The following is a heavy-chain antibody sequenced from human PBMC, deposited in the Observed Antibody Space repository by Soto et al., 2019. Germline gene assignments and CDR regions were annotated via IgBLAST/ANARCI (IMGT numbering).Heavy chain of an antibody. CDR2: IIPIFGTA. CDR1: GVTFSSYA. Sequence: SVKVSGKASGVTFSSYAISWVRQAPGQRLEWMGGIIPIFGTANYAQKFQGRVTITADESTSTAYVELSSLRSEDTAVYYCAREQVPLYYYDSSGSLDYWGQGTLVTVSS. CDR3: AREQVPLYYYDSSGSLDY. V-gene: IGHV1-69*13. D-gene: IGHD3-22*01. J-gene: IGHJ4*02.